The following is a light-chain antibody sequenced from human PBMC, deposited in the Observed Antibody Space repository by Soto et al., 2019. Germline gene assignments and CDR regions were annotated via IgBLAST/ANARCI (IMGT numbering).Light chain of an antibody. CDR2: VAS. J-gene: IGKJ3*01. CDR3: LQHNSYPLT. V-gene: IGKV1-17*01. CDR1: QGIGND. Sequence: DVQMTQSPSSLSASVGDRVTITCRASQGIGNDLGWYQQKPGKAPKRLIYVASSLQSGVPSRFSGSGSGTAFTLTISSLQPEDVATYYCLQHNSYPLTFGPGTKVDIK.